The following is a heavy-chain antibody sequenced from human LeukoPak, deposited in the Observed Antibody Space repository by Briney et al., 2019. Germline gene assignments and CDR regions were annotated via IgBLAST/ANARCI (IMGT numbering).Heavy chain of an antibody. J-gene: IGHJ4*02. CDR1: GGTFSSYA. Sequence: ASVKVSCKASGGTFSSYAISWVRQAPGQGLEWMGRIIPILGIANYAQKFQGRVTITADKSTSTAYMELSSLRSEDTAVYYCARGYSNYYFDNWGQGTLVTVSS. CDR3: ARGYSNYYFDN. D-gene: IGHD6-13*01. CDR2: IIPILGIA. V-gene: IGHV1-69*04.